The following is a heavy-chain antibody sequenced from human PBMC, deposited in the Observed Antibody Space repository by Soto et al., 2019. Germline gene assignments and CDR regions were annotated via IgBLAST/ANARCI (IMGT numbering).Heavy chain of an antibody. J-gene: IGHJ3*02. Sequence: ASVKVSCKASGYTFTSYDINWVRQATGQGLEWMGWMNPNSGNTGYAQKFQGRVTMTRNTSISTAYMELSSLRSEDTAVYYCARGKEAVAHDAFDIWGKGTMVTVSS. CDR1: GYTFTSYD. CDR2: MNPNSGNT. D-gene: IGHD6-19*01. CDR3: ARGKEAVAHDAFDI. V-gene: IGHV1-8*01.